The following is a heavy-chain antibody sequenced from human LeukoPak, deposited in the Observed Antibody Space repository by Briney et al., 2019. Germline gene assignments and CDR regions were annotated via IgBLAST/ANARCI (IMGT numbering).Heavy chain of an antibody. D-gene: IGHD5-12*01. J-gene: IGHJ4*02. CDR2: IYYSGST. CDR3: ARDRSGVGYSFDY. CDR1: GGSIGSYY. V-gene: IGHV4-59*01. Sequence: SETLSLTCTVSGGSIGSYYWSWIRQPPGKGLEWIGYIYYSGSTKYNPSLKSRVTISVDTSKNQFSLKLSSVTAADTAVYYCARDRSGVGYSFDYWGQGTLVTVSS.